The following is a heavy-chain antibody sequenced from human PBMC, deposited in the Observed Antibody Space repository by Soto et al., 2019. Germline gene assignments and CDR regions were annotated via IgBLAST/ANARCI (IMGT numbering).Heavy chain of an antibody. V-gene: IGHV1-69*06. CDR3: AREGRGARPGYFDY. CDR2: IIPIFGTA. CDR1: GGTFSSYA. J-gene: IGHJ4*02. D-gene: IGHD1-26*01. Sequence: SVKVSCKASGGTFSSYAISWVRQAPGQGLEWMGGIIPIFGTANYAQKFQGRVTITADKSTSTAYMELSSLRSEDTAVYYCAREGRGARPGYFDYWGQGTLVTVSS.